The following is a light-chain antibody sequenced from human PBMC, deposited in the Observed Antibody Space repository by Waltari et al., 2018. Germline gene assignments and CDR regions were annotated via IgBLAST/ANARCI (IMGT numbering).Light chain of an antibody. CDR3: QNHERLPAT. J-gene: IGKJ1*01. CDR2: GAS. Sequence: EIVLTQSPGTLSLSPGERATLSCRASQSIGRYLAWYQQKPDQAPRLLIYGASSRATGLPDRFSGSGSGTDFSLTISRLEPEDFAVYYCQNHERLPATFGQGTKVEIK. CDR1: QSIGRY. V-gene: IGKV3-20*01.